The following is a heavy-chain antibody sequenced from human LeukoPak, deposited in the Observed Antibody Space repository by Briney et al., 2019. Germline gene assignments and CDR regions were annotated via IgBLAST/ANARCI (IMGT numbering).Heavy chain of an antibody. V-gene: IGHV3-9*01. J-gene: IGHJ4*02. Sequence: GGSLRLSCAASGFTFDDYAMHWVRQAPGKGLEWVSGISWNSGSIGYTDSVKGRFTISRDNAKNSLYLQMNGLRAEDTAVYYCARDVVRGGYWGQGTLVTVSS. CDR1: GFTFDDYA. CDR2: ISWNSGSI. D-gene: IGHD6-6*01. CDR3: ARDVVRGGY.